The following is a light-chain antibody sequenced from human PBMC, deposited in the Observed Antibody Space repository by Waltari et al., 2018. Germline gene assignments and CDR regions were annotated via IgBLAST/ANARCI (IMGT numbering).Light chain of an antibody. CDR1: SSNIGNNY. J-gene: IGLJ7*01. Sequence: QSVLTQPPSVSAAPGQRVTISCSGGSSNIGNNYVSWYRQFPGTAPKLLIYEDSERPSGIPGRFSGSKSGTSATLDRTGLQAGDEADYYCGTWDSSLSGAVFGGGTHLTVL. V-gene: IGLV1-51*02. CDR3: GTWDSSLSGAV. CDR2: EDS.